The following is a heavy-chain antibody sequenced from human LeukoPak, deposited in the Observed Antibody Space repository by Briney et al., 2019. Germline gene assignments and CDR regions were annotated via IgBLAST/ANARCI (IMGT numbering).Heavy chain of an antibody. J-gene: IGHJ4*02. Sequence: SETLSLTCTVSGGSISSYYWSWIRQTPGKGLEWIGNIFDSGDTNYNPSLKSRVTMSVDTSKSQFSLKLRSVTAADTALYYCARHHYASGTHTPYHFDFWGQGTLVTVSS. CDR2: IFDSGDT. CDR3: ARHHYASGTHTPYHFDF. V-gene: IGHV4-59*01. CDR1: GGSISSYY. D-gene: IGHD3-10*01.